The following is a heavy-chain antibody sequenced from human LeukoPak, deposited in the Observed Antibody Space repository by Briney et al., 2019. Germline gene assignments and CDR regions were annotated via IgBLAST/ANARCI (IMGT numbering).Heavy chain of an antibody. CDR1: GFTVSSNY. CDR2: IYSGGST. Sequence: PGESLRLSCAASGFTVSSNYMSWVRQAPGKGLEWVSVIYSGGSTYYADSVKGRFTISRDNSKNTLYLQMNSLRAEDTAVYYCAKTVARFPRPLDYWGQGTLVTVSS. D-gene: IGHD1-14*01. J-gene: IGHJ4*02. V-gene: IGHV3-53*01. CDR3: AKTVARFPRPLDY.